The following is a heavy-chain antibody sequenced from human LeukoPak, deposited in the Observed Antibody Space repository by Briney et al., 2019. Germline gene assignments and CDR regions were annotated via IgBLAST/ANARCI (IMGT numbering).Heavy chain of an antibody. Sequence: KTSETLSLTCTVSGGSISSSSYYWGWIRQPPGKGLEWIGSIYYSGSTYYNPSLKSRVTISVDTSKNQFSLKLSSVTAADTAMYYCSRASGSGIHPWFDPWGQGTLVTVSS. J-gene: IGHJ5*02. D-gene: IGHD3-10*01. V-gene: IGHV4-39*07. CDR1: GGSISSSSYY. CDR2: IYYSGST. CDR3: SRASGSGIHPWFDP.